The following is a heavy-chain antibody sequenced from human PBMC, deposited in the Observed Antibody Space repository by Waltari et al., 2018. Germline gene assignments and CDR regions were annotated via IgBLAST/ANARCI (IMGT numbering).Heavy chain of an antibody. CDR2: IYTSGST. D-gene: IGHD1-20*01. J-gene: IGHJ3*02. CDR1: GGSISSYY. Sequence: QVQLQESGPGLVKPSETLSLTCTVSGGSISSYYWSWIRQPAGKGLEWIGRIYTSGSTNYNPSLKSRVTMSVDTPKNQFSLKLSSVTAADTAVYYCARVGVNWNGGIGAFDIWGQGTMVTVSS. V-gene: IGHV4-4*07. CDR3: ARVGVNWNGGIGAFDI.